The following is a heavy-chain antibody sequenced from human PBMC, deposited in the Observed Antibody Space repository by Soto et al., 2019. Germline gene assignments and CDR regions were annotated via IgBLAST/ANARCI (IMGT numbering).Heavy chain of an antibody. J-gene: IGHJ6*02. CDR2: ISAYNGNT. CDR1: GYTFTSDG. Sequence: ASVKVSCKASGYTFTSDGISWVRQAPGQGLEWMGWISAYNGNTNYAQKLQGRVTMTTDTSTSTAYMELRSLRSDDTAVYYCARQEQLDYYYYYGMDVWGQGTTVTVSS. D-gene: IGHD6-13*01. CDR3: ARQEQLDYYYYYGMDV. V-gene: IGHV1-18*01.